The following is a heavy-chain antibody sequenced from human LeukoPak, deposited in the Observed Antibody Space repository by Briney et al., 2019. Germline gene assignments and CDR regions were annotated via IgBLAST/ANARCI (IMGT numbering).Heavy chain of an antibody. CDR3: ARDFAWGSGGAPIDDNWLDP. CDR1: GYTFTSYG. CDR2: NTAYNGNT. J-gene: IGHJ5*02. Sequence: ASVKVSCKASGYTFTSYGISWVRQAPGQGLEWMGWNTAYNGNTNYAQKLQGRVTMTTDTSTSTAYMELRSLRFDDTAVYYCARDFAWGSGGAPIDDNWLDPWGQGILVTVSS. V-gene: IGHV1-18*01. D-gene: IGHD7-27*01.